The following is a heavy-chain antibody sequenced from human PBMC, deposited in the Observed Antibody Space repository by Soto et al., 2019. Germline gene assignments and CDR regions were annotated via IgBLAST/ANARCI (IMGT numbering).Heavy chain of an antibody. V-gene: IGHV4-59*01. CDR1: GGSISSYY. CDR2: IYYSGST. CDR3: ARASLLPAAIGYYYGMDV. Sequence: SETLSLTCTVSGGSISSYYLSWIRQPPGKGLEWIGYIYYSGSTNYNPSLKSRVTISVDTSKNQFSLKLSSVTAADTAVYYCARASLLPAAIGYYYGMDVWGQGTTVTVSS. J-gene: IGHJ6*02. D-gene: IGHD2-2*02.